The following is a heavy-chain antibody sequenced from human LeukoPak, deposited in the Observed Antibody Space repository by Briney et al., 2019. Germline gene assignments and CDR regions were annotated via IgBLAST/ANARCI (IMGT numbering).Heavy chain of an antibody. J-gene: IGHJ4*01. V-gene: IGHV3-74*01. D-gene: IGHD2-21*02. CDR3: ARELPREVTLDY. CDR1: EFNFFSYG. Sequence: GGSLRLSCVASEFNFFSYGMQWVRQAPGQGLVWVSRIFTDGSTTSYADSVKGRFTISRDSAKNTLYLQMNSLRAEDTAVYYCARELPREVTLDYWGQGTLVTVSP. CDR2: IFTDGSTT.